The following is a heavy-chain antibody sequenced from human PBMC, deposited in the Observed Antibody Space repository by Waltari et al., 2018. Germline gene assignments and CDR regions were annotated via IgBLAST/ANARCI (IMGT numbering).Heavy chain of an antibody. D-gene: IGHD3-22*01. CDR3: AKNGDYYDSSGYYEVEAFDI. J-gene: IGHJ3*02. CDR1: GFTFSSYG. Sequence: QVQLVESGGGVVQPGRSLRLSCAASGFTFSSYGMHWVRQAPGKGLEWVAVIWYDGSNKYYADSVKGRFTISRDNSKNTLYLQMNSLRAEDTAVYYCAKNGDYYDSSGYYEVEAFDIWGQGTMVTVSS. CDR2: IWYDGSNK. V-gene: IGHV3-33*06.